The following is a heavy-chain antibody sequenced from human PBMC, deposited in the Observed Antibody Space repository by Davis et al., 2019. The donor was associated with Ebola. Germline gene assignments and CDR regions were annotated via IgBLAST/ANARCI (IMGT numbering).Heavy chain of an antibody. D-gene: IGHD2-15*01. J-gene: IGHJ4*02. CDR1: GGSISSGSHY. V-gene: IGHV4-39*01. CDR3: ASPYCSGGSCPYYFDY. CDR2: MHHSGTT. Sequence: SETLSLTCRVSGGSISSGSHYWGWIRQPPGKGLEWIGSMHHSGTTYANPSLRSRVTISVDTLKNQFSLKLSSVTAADTAVYYCASPYCSGGSCPYYFDYWGQGTLVTVSS.